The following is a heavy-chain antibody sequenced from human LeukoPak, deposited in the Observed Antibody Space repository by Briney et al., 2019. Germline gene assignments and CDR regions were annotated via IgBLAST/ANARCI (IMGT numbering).Heavy chain of an antibody. CDR3: ARFFSGSGSYYNQNWFDP. J-gene: IGHJ5*02. CDR1: GYTFTSYY. Sequence: ASVKVSCKASGYTFTSYYKHWVRQAPGQGLEWMGIINPIGGSPSYAQKFQGRVTMTRDTSTSTVYMELSSLRSEDTAVYYCARFFSGSGSYYNQNWFDPWGQGTLVTVPS. CDR2: INPIGGSP. V-gene: IGHV1-46*01. D-gene: IGHD3-10*01.